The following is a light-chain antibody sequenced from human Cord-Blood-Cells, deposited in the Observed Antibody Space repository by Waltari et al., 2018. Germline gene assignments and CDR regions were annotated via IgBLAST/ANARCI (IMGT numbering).Light chain of an antibody. V-gene: IGKV1-39*01. CDR2: AAS. Sequence: DIQMTQSPSSLSASVGDRVTITCRASQSISSYLNLYQQKPGKAPKLLIYAASSLQSGVPSRFSCSGSGTDFTLTISSLQPEDFATYYCQQSYSTPLTFGGGTKVEIK. J-gene: IGKJ4*01. CDR3: QQSYSTPLT. CDR1: QSISSY.